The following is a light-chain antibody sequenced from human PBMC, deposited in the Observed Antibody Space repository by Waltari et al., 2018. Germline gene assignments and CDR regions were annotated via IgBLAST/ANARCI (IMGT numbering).Light chain of an antibody. CDR3: SSYTPSGTLV. J-gene: IGLJ2*01. CDR2: DLG. V-gene: IGLV2-18*02. Sequence: WDQQPPATAPKHIIIDLGSRPSGVPDRFSGSKSGSTASLTSSGLQAEDEGDYYCSSYTPSGTLVFGGGTKLTVL.